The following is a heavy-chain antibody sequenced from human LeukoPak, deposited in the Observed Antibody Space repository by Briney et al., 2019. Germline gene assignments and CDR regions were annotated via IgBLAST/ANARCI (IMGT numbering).Heavy chain of an antibody. J-gene: IGHJ4*02. CDR2: ISSSGRTF. D-gene: IGHD6-13*01. CDR3: ARDSRGSSWFFDY. CDR1: GFTFSSYE. Sequence: GGSLRLSCAASGFTFSSYEMNWVRQAPGRGLEWVSYISSSGRTFYYADSVKGRFTISRDNGKNSLYLQMNSLRVEDTAVYYCARDSRGSSWFFDYWGQGALVTVSS. V-gene: IGHV3-48*03.